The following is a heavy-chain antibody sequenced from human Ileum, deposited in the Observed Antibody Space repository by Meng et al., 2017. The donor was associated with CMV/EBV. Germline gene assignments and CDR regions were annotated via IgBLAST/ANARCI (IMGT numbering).Heavy chain of an antibody. D-gene: IGHD2/OR15-2a*01. CDR1: GYTFEHFG. CDR3: ARDLDSGRVSSDLILVPPSTRLFDY. CDR2: IGAYNGNT. J-gene: IGHJ4*02. Sequence: ASVKVSCKASGYTFEHFGFAWVRQVPGQGLEWMGWIGAYNGNTNYAPKFQGRVTMTTDTRTATAYMELRSLRSDDTAFYYCARDLDSGRVSSDLILVPPSTRLFDYWGQGTLVTVSS. V-gene: IGHV1-18*04.